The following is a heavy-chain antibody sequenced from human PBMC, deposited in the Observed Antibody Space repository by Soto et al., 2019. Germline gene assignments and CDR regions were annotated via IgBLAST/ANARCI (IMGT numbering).Heavy chain of an antibody. CDR3: AKTPGGGYAETGYFDY. D-gene: IGHD5-12*01. Sequence: QVQLVESGGGVVQPGRSLRLSCAASGFTFSSYGMHWVRQAPGKGLEWVAVIWYDGSNKYYADSVKGRFTISRDNSKNTLDLQMNSLRAEDTAVYYCAKTPGGGYAETGYFDYWGQGTLVTVSS. CDR1: GFTFSSYG. J-gene: IGHJ4*02. CDR2: IWYDGSNK. V-gene: IGHV3-33*06.